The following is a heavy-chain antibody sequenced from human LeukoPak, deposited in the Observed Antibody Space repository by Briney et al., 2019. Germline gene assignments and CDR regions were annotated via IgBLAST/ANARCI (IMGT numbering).Heavy chain of an antibody. J-gene: IGHJ4*02. Sequence: PGGSLRLSCAASGFTFSSYAMSWVRQAPGKGLEGVSDISGSAGSTYYAESVKGRFTISRHNSKNTLYLQMNSLRAEDTAVYYCARDGGYCSGGSCYRVDYWGQGTLVTVSS. D-gene: IGHD2-15*01. V-gene: IGHV3-23*01. CDR3: ARDGGYCSGGSCYRVDY. CDR2: ISGSAGST. CDR1: GFTFSSYA.